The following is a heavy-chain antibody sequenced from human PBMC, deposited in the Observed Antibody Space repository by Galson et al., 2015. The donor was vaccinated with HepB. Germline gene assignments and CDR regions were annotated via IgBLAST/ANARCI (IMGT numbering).Heavy chain of an antibody. V-gene: IGHV1-18*01. CDR3: ARDVVDTAMPPYYYYGMDV. J-gene: IGHJ6*02. CDR1: GYTFTSYG. D-gene: IGHD5-18*01. Sequence: SVKVSCKASGYTFTSYGISWVRQAPGQGLEWMGWISAYNGNTNYAQKLQGRVTMTTDTSTSTAYMELRSLRSDDTAVYYCARDVVDTAMPPYYYYGMDVWGQGTTVTVSS. CDR2: ISAYNGNT.